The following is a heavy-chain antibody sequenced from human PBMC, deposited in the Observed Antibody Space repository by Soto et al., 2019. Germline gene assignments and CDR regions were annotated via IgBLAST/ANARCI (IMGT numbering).Heavy chain of an antibody. D-gene: IGHD1-1*01. CDR1: GYTFTSYA. J-gene: IGHJ4*02. V-gene: IGHV1-3*01. CDR2: INAGNGNT. Sequence: ASVKVSCKASGYTFTSYAMHWVRQAPGQRLEWMGWINAGNGNTKYSQKFQGRVTITGDTSTSTAYMELSSLRSEDTAVYYCARLPLESHPRRGFHYWGQGTLVTVSS. CDR3: ARLPLESHPRRGFHY.